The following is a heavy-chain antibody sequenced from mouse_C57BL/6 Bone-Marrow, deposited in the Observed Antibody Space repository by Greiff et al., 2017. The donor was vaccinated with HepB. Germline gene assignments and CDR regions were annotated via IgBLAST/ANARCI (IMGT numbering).Heavy chain of an antibody. V-gene: IGHV5-15*01. CDR2: ISNLAYSI. J-gene: IGHJ3*01. Sequence: EVKVVESGGGLVQPGGSLKLSCAASGFTFSDYGMAWVRQAPRKGPEWVAFISNLAYSIYYADTVTGRFTISRENAKNTLYLEMSSLRSEDTAMYYCARQSNYSFAYWGQGTLVTVSA. D-gene: IGHD2-5*01. CDR3: ARQSNYSFAY. CDR1: GFTFSDYG.